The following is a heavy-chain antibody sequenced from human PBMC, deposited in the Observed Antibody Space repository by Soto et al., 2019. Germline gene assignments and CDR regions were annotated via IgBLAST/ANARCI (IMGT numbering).Heavy chain of an antibody. CDR1: GYTFTGYY. Sequence: ASVKVSCKASGYTFTGYYMHWVRQAPGQGLELMGWINPNSGGTNYAQKFQGWVTMTRDTSISTAYMELSRLRSDDTAVYYCARAMRQAPYAPGGYYGSGRYYYYGMNVWGQGTTVTVSS. V-gene: IGHV1-2*04. CDR2: INPNSGGT. CDR3: ARAMRQAPYAPGGYYGSGRYYYYGMNV. J-gene: IGHJ6*02. D-gene: IGHD3-10*01.